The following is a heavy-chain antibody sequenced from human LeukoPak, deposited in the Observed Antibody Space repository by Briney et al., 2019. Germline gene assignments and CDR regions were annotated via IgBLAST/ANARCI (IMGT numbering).Heavy chain of an antibody. Sequence: GGSLRLSCAASGFTFSSYWMYWVRQAPGKGLVWVSRINSDGSSTNYADSVKGRFTISRDDAKHTLYLQMSSLRAEDTAVYYCARGGIRFIDYWGQGTLVTVSS. CDR2: INSDGSST. J-gene: IGHJ4*02. CDR3: ARGGIRFIDY. D-gene: IGHD3-10*01. V-gene: IGHV3-74*01. CDR1: GFTFSSYW.